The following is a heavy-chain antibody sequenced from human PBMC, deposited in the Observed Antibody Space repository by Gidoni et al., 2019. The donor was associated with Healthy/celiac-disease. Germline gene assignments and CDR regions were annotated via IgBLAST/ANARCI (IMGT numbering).Heavy chain of an antibody. V-gene: IGHV4-39*01. Sequence: QLQLQESGPGLVKPSETLSLTCTVSGGSISSSSYYWGWIRQPPGKGLEWIGSIYYSGSTYYNPSLKSRVTISVDTSKNQFSLKLSSVTAADTAVYYCARQTYYYDSSGYYPGYFDYWGQGTLVTVSS. D-gene: IGHD3-22*01. CDR3: ARQTYYYDSSGYYPGYFDY. J-gene: IGHJ4*02. CDR2: IYYSGST. CDR1: GGSISSSSYY.